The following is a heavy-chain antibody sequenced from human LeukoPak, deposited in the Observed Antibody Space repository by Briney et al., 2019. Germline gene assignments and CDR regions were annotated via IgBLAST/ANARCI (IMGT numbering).Heavy chain of an antibody. CDR1: GGSFSGYY. CDR2: INHSGST. J-gene: IGHJ3*02. Sequence: SETLSFTCAVYGGSFSGYYWSWIRQPPGKGLEWIGEINHSGSTNYNPSLKSRVTISVDTSKNQFSLKLSSVTAADTAVYYCARGPGYSSSDGAFDIWGQGTMVTVSS. D-gene: IGHD6-13*01. V-gene: IGHV4-34*01. CDR3: ARGPGYSSSDGAFDI.